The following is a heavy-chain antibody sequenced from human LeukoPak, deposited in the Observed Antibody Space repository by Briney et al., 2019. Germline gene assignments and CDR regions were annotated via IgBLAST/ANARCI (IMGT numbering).Heavy chain of an antibody. Sequence: PGGSLRLSCAASGFTFSSYAMSWVRQAPGKGLEWVSGISWNSGSIGYADSVKGRFTISRDNAKNSLYLQMNSLRAEDTALYYCAKANDYYDSSGSFDYWGQGTLVTVSS. CDR2: ISWNSGSI. V-gene: IGHV3-9*01. D-gene: IGHD3-22*01. J-gene: IGHJ4*02. CDR3: AKANDYYDSSGSFDY. CDR1: GFTFSSYA.